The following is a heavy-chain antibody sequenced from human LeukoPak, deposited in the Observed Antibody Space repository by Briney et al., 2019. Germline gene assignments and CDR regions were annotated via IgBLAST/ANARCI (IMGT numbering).Heavy chain of an antibody. J-gene: IGHJ3*02. D-gene: IGHD4-23*01. Sequence: SCKASGYTFTSYAMHWVRQAPGKGLEWVAVISYDGSNKYYADSVKGRFTISRDNSKNTLYLQMNSLRAEDTAVYYCARDSRAYGGNSFDIWGQGTMVTVSS. CDR3: ARDSRAYGGNSFDI. CDR2: ISYDGSNK. V-gene: IGHV3-30*04. CDR1: GYTFTSYA.